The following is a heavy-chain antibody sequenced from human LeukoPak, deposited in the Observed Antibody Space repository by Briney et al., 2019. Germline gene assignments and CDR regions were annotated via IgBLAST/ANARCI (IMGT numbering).Heavy chain of an antibody. CDR2: INPDGSTT. CDR3: ARVRVGAYDFEY. CDR1: GFTFSTYW. Sequence: GGSLRLPCAASGFTFSTYWMHWVRQAPGEGPVWVSRINPDGSTTTYADSVKGRFTISRDNAKNTLYLQMNSLRAEDTAVYYCARVRVGAYDFEYWGQGALVTVSS. V-gene: IGHV3-74*01. J-gene: IGHJ4*02. D-gene: IGHD3-10*01.